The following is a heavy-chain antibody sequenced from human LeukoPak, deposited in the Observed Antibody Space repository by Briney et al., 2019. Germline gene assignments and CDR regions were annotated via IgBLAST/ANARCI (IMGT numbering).Heavy chain of an antibody. CDR3: TTMVRGVTDY. CDR1: GFTFSGSA. Sequence: GGSLKLSCAAYGFTFSGSAMHWVRQASGKGLEWVGRIRSKANSYATAYAASVKGRFTISRDDSKNTAYLQMNSLKTEDTAVYYCTTMVRGVTDYWGQGTLVTVSS. CDR2: IRSKANSYAT. D-gene: IGHD3-10*01. V-gene: IGHV3-73*01. J-gene: IGHJ4*02.